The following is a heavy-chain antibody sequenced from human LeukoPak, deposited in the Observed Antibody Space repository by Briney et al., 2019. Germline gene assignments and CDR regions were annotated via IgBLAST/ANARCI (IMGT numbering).Heavy chain of an antibody. D-gene: IGHD2-21*01. CDR2: ICPGDSDT. J-gene: IGHJ5*02. CDR3: ARSVVVSPNWFDP. CDR1: GYTFTNYW. Sequence: GESLKISCKVPGYTFTNYWIAWVRQMPGKGLEWLGMICPGDSDTRHSPSFQGQVTISADKSINTVYLQWRSLKASDTAMYFCARSVVVSPNWFDPWGQGTLVSVSS. V-gene: IGHV5-51*01.